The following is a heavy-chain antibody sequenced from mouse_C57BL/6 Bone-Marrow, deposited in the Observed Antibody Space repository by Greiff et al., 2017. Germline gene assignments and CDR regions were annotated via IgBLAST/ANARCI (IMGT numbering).Heavy chain of an antibody. CDR1: GYTFTSYD. CDR3: ARDYGSSYWYFDV. CDR2: IYPRDGST. D-gene: IGHD1-1*01. J-gene: IGHJ1*03. V-gene: IGHV1-85*01. Sequence: QVPLQQSGPELVKPGASVKLSCKASGYTFTSYDINWVKQRPGQGLEWIGWIYPRDGSTKYNERFKGKATLTVDTSSSTAYMELHSLTSEDSAVYFCARDYGSSYWYFDVWGTGTTVTVSS.